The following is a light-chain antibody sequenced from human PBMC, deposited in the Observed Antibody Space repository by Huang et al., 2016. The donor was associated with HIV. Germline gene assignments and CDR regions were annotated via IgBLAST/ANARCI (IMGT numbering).Light chain of an antibody. V-gene: IGKV2-28*01. CDR2: LAS. CDR1: QSLLDSNRYNY. J-gene: IGKJ2*01. Sequence: DIVMTQSALFLPVPPGEAASISCMSSQSLLDSNRYNYMSWYLQKPGQSPQLLISLASNRALGVPDRFSGSGSGSHFTLKISRVEAEDAGVYYCMQDLQTPYTFGQGTKLEIK. CDR3: MQDLQTPYT.